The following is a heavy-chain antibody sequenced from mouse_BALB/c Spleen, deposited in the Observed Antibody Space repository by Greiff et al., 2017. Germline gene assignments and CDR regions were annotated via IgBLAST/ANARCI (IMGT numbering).Heavy chain of an antibody. D-gene: IGHD1-2*01. V-gene: IGHV5-6-3*01. CDR1: GFTFSSYG. CDR2: INSNGGST. CDR3: ARGAHYYERAYYAMDY. J-gene: IGHJ4*01. Sequence: EVKLVESGGGLVQPGGSLKLSCAASGFTFSSYGMSWVRQTPDKRLELVATINSNGGSTYYPDSVKGRFTISRDNAKNTLYLQMSSLKSEDTAMYYCARGAHYYERAYYAMDYWGQGTSVTVSS.